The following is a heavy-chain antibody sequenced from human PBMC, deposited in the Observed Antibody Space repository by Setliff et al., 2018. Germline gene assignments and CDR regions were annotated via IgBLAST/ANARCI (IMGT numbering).Heavy chain of an antibody. J-gene: IGHJ4*02. CDR1: GFTFSNSW. Sequence: GGSPRLSCAASGFTFSNSWMSWVRQAPGKGLEWVANIKQDGSEKYYVDSVKGRFTISRDNAKNSLYLQMNSLRAEDTAVYYCARDGGEYWGQGTLVTVSS. CDR2: IKQDGSEK. CDR3: ARDGGEY. D-gene: IGHD3-16*01. V-gene: IGHV3-7*01.